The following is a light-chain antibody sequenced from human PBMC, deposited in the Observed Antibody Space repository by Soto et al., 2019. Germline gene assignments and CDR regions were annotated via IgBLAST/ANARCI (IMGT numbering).Light chain of an antibody. CDR1: QSVGTS. V-gene: IGKV3-11*01. J-gene: IGKJ4*01. CDR3: HQHSNWPLT. CDR2: DVS. Sequence: EIVLTQSPDTPSLSPGERATLSCRASQSVGTSLAWYQQKPGQAPSLLISDVSNRATGIPARFSGSGSRTDFTLTISSLEPEDFAVYDCHQHSNWPLTFGGGTKVEIK.